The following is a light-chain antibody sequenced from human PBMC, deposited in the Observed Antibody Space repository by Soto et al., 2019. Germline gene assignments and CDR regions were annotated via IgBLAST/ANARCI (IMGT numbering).Light chain of an antibody. CDR2: GAS. CDR3: LQDYNYPWT. J-gene: IGKJ1*01. CDR1: QSIRTN. V-gene: IGKV3-15*01. Sequence: EIVLTQSPATLSVSAGGTVTLSCRASQSIRTNVAWYQQIPGQAPRLLVYGASTRATGVPARFSGSGSGIEFTLTISSLQSEDFATYYCLQDYNYPWTFGQGTKVEIK.